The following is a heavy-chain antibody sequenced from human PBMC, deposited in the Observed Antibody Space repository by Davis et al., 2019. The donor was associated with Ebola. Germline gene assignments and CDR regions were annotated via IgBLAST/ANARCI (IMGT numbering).Heavy chain of an antibody. V-gene: IGHV3-64*04. J-gene: IGHJ4*02. CDR2: ISSNGGST. CDR3: ARDPVRAPFDY. Sequence: GESLKISCSASGFTFSSYAMHWVRQAPGKGLEYVSAISSNGGSTYYADSVKGRFTISRDNSKNTLYLHMNSLRAEDTAVYYCARDPVRAPFDYWGQGTLVTVSS. CDR1: GFTFSSYA.